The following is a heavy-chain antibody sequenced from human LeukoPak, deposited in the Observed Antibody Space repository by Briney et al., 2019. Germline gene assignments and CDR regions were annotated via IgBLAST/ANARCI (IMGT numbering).Heavy chain of an antibody. V-gene: IGHV3-53*01. Sequence: RTGGSLRLSCAASGFTISSNYMSWVRQAPGKGLEWVSVIYSGGSTYYADSVKGRFTISRDNSKNTLYLQMNSLRAEDTAVYYCARWGRVSSSWDAGIDYWGQGTLVTVSS. CDR1: GFTISSNY. J-gene: IGHJ4*02. D-gene: IGHD6-13*01. CDR2: IYSGGST. CDR3: ARWGRVSSSWDAGIDY.